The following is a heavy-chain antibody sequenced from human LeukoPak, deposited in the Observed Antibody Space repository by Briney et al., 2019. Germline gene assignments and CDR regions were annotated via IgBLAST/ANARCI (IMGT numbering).Heavy chain of an antibody. J-gene: IGHJ4*02. V-gene: IGHV3-21*01. CDR1: GFTFSSYS. D-gene: IGHD6-6*01. Sequence: GSLRLSCAASGFTFSSYSMNWVRQAPGKGLEWVSSISSSSSYIYYADSVKGRFTISRDNAKNSLYLQMNSLRAEDTAVYYCARAIAAQYYFDYWGQGTLVTVSS. CDR2: ISSSSSYI. CDR3: ARAIAAQYYFDY.